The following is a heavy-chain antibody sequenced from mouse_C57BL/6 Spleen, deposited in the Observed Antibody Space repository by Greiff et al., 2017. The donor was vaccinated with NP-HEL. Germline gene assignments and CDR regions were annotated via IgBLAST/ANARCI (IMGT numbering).Heavy chain of an antibody. Sequence: EVMLVESGGDLVKPGGSLKLSCAASGFTFSSYGMSWVRQTPDKRLEWVAPISSGGSYTYYPDSVQGRFTFSRDNAKNTLYMQMSSMKSEDTAMYYCERHLRDYAMGDWGQGTSVTVSS. V-gene: IGHV5-6*01. CDR3: ERHLRDYAMGD. CDR1: GFTFSSYG. J-gene: IGHJ4*01. CDR2: ISSGGSYT.